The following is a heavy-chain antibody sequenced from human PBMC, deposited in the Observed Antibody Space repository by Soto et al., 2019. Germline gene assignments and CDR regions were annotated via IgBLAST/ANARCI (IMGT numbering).Heavy chain of an antibody. J-gene: IGHJ4*02. Sequence: PSETLSLTCSVSGGSINSSSYFWSWIRQPAGKGLEWIGRVYSSGTTDYNPSLNSRATLSVETSKNQFSLKLSSVTAADTAVYYCARDIGSYAYGEGYWGQGIQVTVSS. V-gene: IGHV4-61*02. D-gene: IGHD3-10*01. CDR1: GGSINSSSYF. CDR3: ARDIGSYAYGEGY. CDR2: VYSSGTT.